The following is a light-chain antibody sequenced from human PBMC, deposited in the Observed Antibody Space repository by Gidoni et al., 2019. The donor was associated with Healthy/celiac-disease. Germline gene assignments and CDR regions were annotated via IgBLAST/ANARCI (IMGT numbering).Light chain of an antibody. V-gene: IGKV4-1*01. CDR3: QQSYSTLPI. CDR1: QSVLYSSNNKNY. J-gene: IGKJ3*01. Sequence: DIVMTQSPDSLAVSLGERATINCKSSQSVLYSSNNKNYLAWYQQKPGQPPKLLIYWASTRESGVPNRFSGSGSGPDFTLTISSLQAEDVAVYYCQQSYSTLPIFGPGTNVDIK. CDR2: WAS.